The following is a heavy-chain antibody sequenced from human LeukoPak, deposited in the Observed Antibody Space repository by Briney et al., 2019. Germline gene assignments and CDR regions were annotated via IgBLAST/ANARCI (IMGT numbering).Heavy chain of an antibody. V-gene: IGHV4-34*01. D-gene: IGHD6-6*01. CDR1: GGSFSGYY. Sequence: SETLSLTCAVYGGSFSGYYWSWIRQPPGKGLEWIGEINHSGSTNYNPSLKSRVTISVDTSKNQFSLKLSSVTAADTAVYYCARTIAARRDYYYYYMDVWGKGTTVTVSS. J-gene: IGHJ6*03. CDR3: ARTIAARRDYYYYYMDV. CDR2: INHSGST.